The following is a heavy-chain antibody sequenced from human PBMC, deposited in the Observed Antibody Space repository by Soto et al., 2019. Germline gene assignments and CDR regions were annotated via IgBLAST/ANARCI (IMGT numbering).Heavy chain of an antibody. CDR2: ISSSSSTI. D-gene: IGHD3-3*01. CDR3: AREKLIRFLEWLSPVGMDV. CDR1: GFTFSSYS. Sequence: GGSLRLSCAASGFTFSSYSMNWVRQAPGKGLEWVSYISSSSSTIYYADSVKGRFTISRDNAKNSLYLQMNSLRDEDTAVYYCAREKLIRFLEWLSPVGMDVWGQGTTVTVSS. J-gene: IGHJ6*02. V-gene: IGHV3-48*02.